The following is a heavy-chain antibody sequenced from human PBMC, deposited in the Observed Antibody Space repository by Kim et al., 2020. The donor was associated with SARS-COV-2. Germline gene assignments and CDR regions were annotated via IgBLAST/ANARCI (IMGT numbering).Heavy chain of an antibody. CDR1: GFTFSSYA. V-gene: IGHV3-30*04. J-gene: IGHJ6*02. CDR2: ISYDGSNK. CDR3: ARENYYGSGSFYYYYYYGMDV. D-gene: IGHD3-10*01. Sequence: GGSLRLSCAASGFTFSSYAMHWVRQAPGNGLEWVAVISYDGSNKYYADSVKGRFTISRDNSKNTLYLQMNSLRAEDTAVYYCARENYYGSGSFYYYYYYGMDVWGQGTTVTVSS.